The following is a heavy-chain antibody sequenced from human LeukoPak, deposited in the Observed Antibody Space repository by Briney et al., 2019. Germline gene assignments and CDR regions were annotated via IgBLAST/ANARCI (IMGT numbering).Heavy chain of an antibody. D-gene: IGHD3-10*01. CDR1: GFTFSSYD. CDR2: IGTAGDT. Sequence: GGSLRHFCAASGFTFSSYDMLWVRQATGKGLEWVSAIGTAGDTYYPGSVKGRFTISKENAKNSLYLQMNSLRAGDTAVYYCARAAPSLWFGEYYFDYWGQGTLVTVSS. V-gene: IGHV3-13*04. J-gene: IGHJ4*02. CDR3: ARAAPSLWFGEYYFDY.